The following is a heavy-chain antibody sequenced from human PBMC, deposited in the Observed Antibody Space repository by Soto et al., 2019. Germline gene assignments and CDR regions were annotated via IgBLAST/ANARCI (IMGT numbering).Heavy chain of an antibody. Sequence: QVQLVESGGGLVKPGGSLRLSCAASGFTFSDYYMSWIRQAPGKGLEWVSYISSSSSYTNYADSVKGRFTISRDNAKNSLYLQMNSLRAEDTAVYYCARGKRGYSGYAHAFDIWGQGTMVTVSS. CDR3: ARGKRGYSGYAHAFDI. CDR2: ISSSSSYT. D-gene: IGHD5-12*01. J-gene: IGHJ3*02. CDR1: GFTFSDYY. V-gene: IGHV3-11*06.